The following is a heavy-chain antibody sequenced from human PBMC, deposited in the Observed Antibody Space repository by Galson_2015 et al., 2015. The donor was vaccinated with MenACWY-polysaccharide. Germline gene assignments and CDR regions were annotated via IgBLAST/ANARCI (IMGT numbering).Heavy chain of an antibody. Sequence: SLRLSCAASGFTFSTYWMSWVRQAPGKGLEWVANIKQDGSEKNYVQSVKGRFTISRDNAKNSLYLQVNSLRAEDTAVYYCARDGGRGGVGASDHWGQGTLVTVSS. CDR2: IKQDGSEK. V-gene: IGHV3-7*05. CDR1: GFTFSTYW. D-gene: IGHD1-26*01. J-gene: IGHJ4*02. CDR3: ARDGGRGGVGASDH.